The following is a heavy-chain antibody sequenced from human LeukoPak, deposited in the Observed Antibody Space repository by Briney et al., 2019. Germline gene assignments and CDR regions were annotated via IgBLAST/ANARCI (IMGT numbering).Heavy chain of an antibody. CDR2: IKSKTDGGTT. Sequence: GGSLRLSCAASGFTFSNAWMTWVRQAPGKGLEWVGRIKSKTDGGTTDYAAPVKGRFTISRDDSKNTLYLQMNSLKTEDTAVYYCTTGPPYYDILTGSYYYYGMDVWGQGTSVTVSS. V-gene: IGHV3-15*01. D-gene: IGHD3-9*01. CDR3: TTGPPYYDILTGSYYYYGMDV. J-gene: IGHJ6*02. CDR1: GFTFSNAW.